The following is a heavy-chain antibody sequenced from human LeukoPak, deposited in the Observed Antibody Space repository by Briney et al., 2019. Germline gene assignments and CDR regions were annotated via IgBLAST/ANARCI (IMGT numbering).Heavy chain of an antibody. CDR2: IWYDASNK. J-gene: IGHJ4*02. D-gene: IGHD3-10*02. V-gene: IGHV3-30*02. Sequence: PGGSLRLSCAASGFTFSSYGMHWVRQAPGKGLEWVTFIWYDASNKYYAESVKGRFTISRDNSRNTVFLQMNSLTTDDTAFYFCAKELDTMFFDYWGQGALVTVSS. CDR1: GFTFSSYG. CDR3: AKELDTMFFDY.